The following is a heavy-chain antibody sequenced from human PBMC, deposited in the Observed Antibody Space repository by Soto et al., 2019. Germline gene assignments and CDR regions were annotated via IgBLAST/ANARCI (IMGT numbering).Heavy chain of an antibody. Sequence: QVQLVESGGGVVQPGRSLRLSCAASEFTFSNYGMHWVRQAPGKGLEWVAVILNDGSNRYHADSVKDRFTISRDNSKNTLYLRMNRLREEDTAVYYCARDDEYSGNGMDVWGQGTPVTVS. J-gene: IGHJ6*02. CDR3: ARDDEYSGNGMDV. CDR2: ILNDGSNR. CDR1: EFTFSNYG. D-gene: IGHD3-10*01. V-gene: IGHV3-33*01.